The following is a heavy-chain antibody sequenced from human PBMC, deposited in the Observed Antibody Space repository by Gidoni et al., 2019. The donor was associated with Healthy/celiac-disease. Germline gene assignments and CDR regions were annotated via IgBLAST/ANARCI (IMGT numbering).Heavy chain of an antibody. V-gene: IGHV4-59*01. Sequence: QVQLQESGPGLVKPSESLSLPCTVSGCSISSYYWSWIRQHPGKGLEWIGYIYYSGSTNYNPSLKSRVTISVDTSKNQFSLKLSSVTAADTAVYYCATGIAAAGYFDYWGQGTLVTVSS. CDR2: IYYSGST. D-gene: IGHD6-13*01. J-gene: IGHJ4*02. CDR3: ATGIAAAGYFDY. CDR1: GCSISSYY.